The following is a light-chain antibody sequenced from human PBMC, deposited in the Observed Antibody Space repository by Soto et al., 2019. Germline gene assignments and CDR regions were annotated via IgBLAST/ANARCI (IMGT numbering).Light chain of an antibody. CDR2: GAS. Sequence: EIVMTQSPATLSVSPGERATISCRASQSVSSNLAWYQQKPGQAPRLLIYGASARATGIPARFSGSGSGTDFTLTISSLQSEDFAVYYCQQYNNWPWTFGQGTKVDIK. J-gene: IGKJ1*01. V-gene: IGKV3-15*01. CDR1: QSVSSN. CDR3: QQYNNWPWT.